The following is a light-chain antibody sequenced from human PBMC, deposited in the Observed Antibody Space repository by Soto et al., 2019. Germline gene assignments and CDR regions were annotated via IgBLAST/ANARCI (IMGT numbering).Light chain of an antibody. V-gene: IGKV1-5*01. CDR2: DVS. J-gene: IGKJ4*01. CDR3: QQYYSFRLT. CDR1: QRISYC. Sequence: DIQMTQSPSTLSASVGDRVTITCRASQRISYCLAWYQQKPGEAPKLLIYDVSSLESGVPSRFSGSGYGTEFTLTISSLQPDDFATYYCQQYYSFRLTFGGGTQVEIK.